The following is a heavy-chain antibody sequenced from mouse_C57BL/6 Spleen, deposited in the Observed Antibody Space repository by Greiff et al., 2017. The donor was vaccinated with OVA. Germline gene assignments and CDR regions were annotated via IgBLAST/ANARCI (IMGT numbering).Heavy chain of an antibody. CDR2: ISSGSSTI. D-gene: IGHD1-1*02. CDR1: GFTFSDYG. V-gene: IGHV5-17*01. J-gene: IGHJ1*03. CDR3: ARGADGDWYFDV. Sequence: EVKLQESGGGLVKPGGSLKLSCAASGFTFSDYGMHWVRQAPEKGLEWVAYISSGSSTIYYADTVKGRFTISRDNAKNTLFLQMTSLRSEDTAMYYCARGADGDWYFDVWGTGTTVTVSS.